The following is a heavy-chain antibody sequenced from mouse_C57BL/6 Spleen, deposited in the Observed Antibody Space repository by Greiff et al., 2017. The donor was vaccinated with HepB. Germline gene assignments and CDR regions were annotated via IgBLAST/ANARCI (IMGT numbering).Heavy chain of an antibody. V-gene: IGHV3-6*01. CDR1: GYSITSGYY. CDR2: ISYDGSN. Sequence: EVKLMESGPGLVKPSQSLSLTCSVTGYSITSGYYWNWIRQFPGNKLEWMGYISYDGSNNYNPSLKNRISITRDTSKNQFFLKLNSVTTEDTATYYCARGSPWAMDYWGQGTSVTVSS. J-gene: IGHJ4*01. CDR3: ARGSPWAMDY.